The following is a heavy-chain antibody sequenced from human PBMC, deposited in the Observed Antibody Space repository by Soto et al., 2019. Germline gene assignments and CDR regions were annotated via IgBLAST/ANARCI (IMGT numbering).Heavy chain of an antibody. CDR1: GYTFTGYY. CDR3: ARGLQRLVLYFDY. V-gene: IGHV1-2*02. CDR2: INPNSGGT. Sequence: ASVKVSCKASGYTFTGYYMHWVRQAPGQGLEWMGWINPNSGGTNYAQKFQGRVTMTRDTSISTAYMELSRLRSDDTAVYYCARGLQRLVLYFDYWGQGTLVTVSS. J-gene: IGHJ4*02. D-gene: IGHD6-19*01.